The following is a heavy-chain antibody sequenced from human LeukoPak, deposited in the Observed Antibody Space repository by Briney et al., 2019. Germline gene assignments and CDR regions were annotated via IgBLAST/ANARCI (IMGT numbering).Heavy chain of an antibody. CDR3: AKEGRDSGGYNGWFEP. Sequence: SETLSLTCTVSGVSITSGAYCWSWIRQHPGKGLEWIGYVCHDGGTSYNPSLKSRVTVAIDTSKNQFSLKLNSVTAADTAVFYCAKEGRDSGGYNGWFEPWGQGTLVTVSS. CDR2: VCHDGGT. V-gene: IGHV4-31*03. J-gene: IGHJ5*02. CDR1: GVSITSGAYC. D-gene: IGHD2-15*01.